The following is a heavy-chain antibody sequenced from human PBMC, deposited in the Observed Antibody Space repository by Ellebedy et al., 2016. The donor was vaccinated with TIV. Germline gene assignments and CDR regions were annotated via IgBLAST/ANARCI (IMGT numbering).Heavy chain of an antibody. CDR3: ARGPYSSGGHTIDV. CDR1: GGSISGYY. V-gene: IGHV4-59*01. CDR2: IHYSGIT. J-gene: IGHJ6*02. D-gene: IGHD2-15*01. Sequence: MPSETLSLTCTVSGGSISGYYWSWVRQPPGKGLEWIGYIHYSGITNYSPSLKSRLTISVDTSKSQFSLRLTSVTAADTAIYNCARGPYSSGGHTIDVWGQGTAVTVSS.